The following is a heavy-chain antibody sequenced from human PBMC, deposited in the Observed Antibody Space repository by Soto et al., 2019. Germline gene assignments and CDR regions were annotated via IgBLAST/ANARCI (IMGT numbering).Heavy chain of an antibody. J-gene: IGHJ2*01. CDR3: AKDGPYDFWSGYYSGGIPYWYFDL. D-gene: IGHD3-3*01. V-gene: IGHV3-23*01. CDR2: ISGSGGST. CDR1: GFTFSSYA. Sequence: EVQLLESGGGLVQPGGSLRLSCAASGFTFSSYAMSWVRQAPGKGLEWVSAISGSGGSTYYADSVKGRFTISRDNSKITLYLQMNSLRAEDTAVYYCAKDGPYDFWSGYYSGGIPYWYFDLWGRGTLVTVSS.